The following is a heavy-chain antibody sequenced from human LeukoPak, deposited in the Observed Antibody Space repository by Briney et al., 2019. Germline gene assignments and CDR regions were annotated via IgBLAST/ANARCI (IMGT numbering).Heavy chain of an antibody. J-gene: IGHJ1*01. CDR2: ISTKTGTP. Sequence: GASVKVSCKPSGHTFTDYTLDWVRQAPGRGLEWMGWISTKTGTPHVQGFTGRFVFSLDTSVSTAYLQISNLNLDDTAVYYCARILGDHQKDFHHWGQGTLVTVSS. D-gene: IGHD3-3*01. CDR3: ARILGDHQKDFHH. V-gene: IGHV7-4-1*02. CDR1: GHTFTDYT.